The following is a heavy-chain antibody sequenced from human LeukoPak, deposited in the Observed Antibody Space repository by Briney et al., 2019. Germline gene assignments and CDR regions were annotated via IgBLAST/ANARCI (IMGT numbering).Heavy chain of an antibody. V-gene: IGHV1-69*13. D-gene: IGHD4-17*01. J-gene: IGHJ4*02. CDR2: IIPIFGTA. CDR3: ARDRVSPTARFDY. CDR1: GGTFSSYA. Sequence: SVKVSCKASGGTFSSYAISWVRQAPGQGLEWMGRIIPIFGTANYAQKFQGRVTITADESTSTAYMELSSLRSEDTAVYYCARDRVSPTARFDYWGQGTLVTVSS.